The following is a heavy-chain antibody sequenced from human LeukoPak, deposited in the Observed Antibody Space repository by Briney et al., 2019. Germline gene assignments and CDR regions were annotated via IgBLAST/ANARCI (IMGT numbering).Heavy chain of an antibody. CDR2: ISAYNGNT. D-gene: IGHD5-12*01. J-gene: IGHJ6*03. V-gene: IGHV1-18*01. Sequence: ASVKVSCKASGYTFTSYGISWVRQAPGQGLEWMGWISAYNGNTNYAQKLQGRVTMTTDTSTSTAYMELRSLRSDDTAVYYCARDGAYDLLYYYYYYMDVWGKGTTVTVSS. CDR1: GYTFTSYG. CDR3: ARDGAYDLLYYYYYYMDV.